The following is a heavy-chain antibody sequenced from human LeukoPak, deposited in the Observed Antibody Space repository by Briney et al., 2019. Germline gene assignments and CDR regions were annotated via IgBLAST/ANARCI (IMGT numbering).Heavy chain of an antibody. CDR2: TYYRSKWYN. Sequence: SQTLSFTCAISGDTVSSNSAAWNWIRQSPSRGLEWLVRTYYRSKWYNDYAVSVKSRITINPDTSKNQFSLQLNSVIPEDTAVYYCARDNIHGSDEGDFDYWGQGTLVTVSS. D-gene: IGHD1-26*01. V-gene: IGHV6-1*01. J-gene: IGHJ4*02. CDR1: GDTVSSNSAA. CDR3: ARDNIHGSDEGDFDY.